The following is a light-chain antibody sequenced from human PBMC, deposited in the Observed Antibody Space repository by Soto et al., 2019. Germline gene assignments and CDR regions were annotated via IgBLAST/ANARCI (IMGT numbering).Light chain of an antibody. CDR1: QSITIY. CDR2: GAS. J-gene: IGKJ1*01. V-gene: IGKV1-39*01. CDR3: QQTYTAPRT. Sequence: DIQMTQSPSSLSASVGDRVTSTCRASQSITIYLNWYQQQPGKAPRLLIYGASTLQTGVPSRFSGSGSMTDFTLTISDLQPEDFATYYCQQTYTAPRTFGQGTKVDI.